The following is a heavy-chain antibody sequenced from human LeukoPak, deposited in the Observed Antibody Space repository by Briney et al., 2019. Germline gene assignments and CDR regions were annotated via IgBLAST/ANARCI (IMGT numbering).Heavy chain of an antibody. CDR2: ISWNGGSI. J-gene: IGHJ4*02. V-gene: IGHV3-9*01. D-gene: IGHD3-3*01. CDR3: ARGRFLEWLFFDF. CDR1: GFTFDDYA. Sequence: GGSLRLSCAASGFTFDDYAMRWVRQAPGKGLEWVSGISWNGGSIGYADSVKGRFTISRDNAKNSLYLQMNSLRAEDTALYYCARGRFLEWLFFDFWGQGPRVTVSS.